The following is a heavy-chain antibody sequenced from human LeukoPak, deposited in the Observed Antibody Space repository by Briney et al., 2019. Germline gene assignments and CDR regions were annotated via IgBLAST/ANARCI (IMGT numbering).Heavy chain of an antibody. Sequence: GGSLRLSCTASGFIFSSHWMSWVRQAPRKGLEWVANIKQDGGEIYYVDAVKGRFTISRDNAKNTLYLQMNSLRAEDTAMYYCAALDHGHDYWGQGTLVTVSS. CDR3: AALDHGHDY. V-gene: IGHV3-7*01. CDR2: IKQDGGEI. J-gene: IGHJ4*02. CDR1: GFIFSSHW.